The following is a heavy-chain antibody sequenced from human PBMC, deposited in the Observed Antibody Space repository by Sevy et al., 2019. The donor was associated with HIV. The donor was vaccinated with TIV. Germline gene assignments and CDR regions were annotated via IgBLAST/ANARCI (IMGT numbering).Heavy chain of an antibody. D-gene: IGHD3-3*01. CDR3: ARSNPYYDFWSGYMTSGYFDF. V-gene: IGHV4-39*01. J-gene: IGHJ4*02. Sequence: SETLSFTCIVSGDSISSSSYYWGWIRQPPGKGLEWIASISYSGNTYYNPSLKSRTTMSIDTSKNQFFLTLNSVTAPDAAVYYCARSNPYYDFWSGYMTSGYFDFWGPGTLVTVSS. CDR1: GDSISSSSYY. CDR2: ISYSGNT.